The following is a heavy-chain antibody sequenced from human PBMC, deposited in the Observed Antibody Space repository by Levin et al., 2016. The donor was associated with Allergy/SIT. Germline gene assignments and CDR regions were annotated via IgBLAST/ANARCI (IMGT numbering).Heavy chain of an antibody. CDR1: EFTFSISW. CDR2: INPDGTTT. V-gene: IGHV3-74*03. CDR3: GRAPDCGGGSCNGFSYYGMDV. Sequence: GESLKISCAASEFTFSISWMHWVRLAPGKGLVWVSRINPDGTTTTYADSVKGRFTISRDNAKNTLYLQMNSLRVEDTAAYYCGRAPDCGGGSCNGFSYYGMDVWGQGTTVTVSS. J-gene: IGHJ6*02. D-gene: IGHD2-15*01.